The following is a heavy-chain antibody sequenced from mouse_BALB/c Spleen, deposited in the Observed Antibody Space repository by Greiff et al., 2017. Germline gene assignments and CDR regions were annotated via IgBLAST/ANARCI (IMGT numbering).Heavy chain of an antibody. CDR1: GFTFSSYA. D-gene: IGHD1-2*01. V-gene: IGHV5-9-4*01. Sequence: EVNVVESGGGLVKPGGSLKLSCAASGFTFSSYAMSWVRQSPEKRLEWVAEISSGGSYTYYPDTVTGRFTISRDNAKNTLYLEMSSLRSEDTAMYYCARPSTATGYAMDYWGQGTSVTVSS. J-gene: IGHJ4*01. CDR2: ISSGGSYT. CDR3: ARPSTATGYAMDY.